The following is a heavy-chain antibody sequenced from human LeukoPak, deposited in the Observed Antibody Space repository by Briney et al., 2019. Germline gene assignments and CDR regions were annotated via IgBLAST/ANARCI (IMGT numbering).Heavy chain of an antibody. Sequence: PSETLSLTCTVSGGSISSTTYYWAWIRQPPGKGLEWIGSIYYSGSTYYNPSLKSRVTISVDTSKNQFSLKLSSVTAADTAVYYCARIFNYYDSSGYYYYYYYMDVWGKGTTVTVSS. J-gene: IGHJ6*03. CDR3: ARIFNYYDSSGYYYYYYYMDV. V-gene: IGHV4-39*07. CDR2: IYYSGST. CDR1: GGSISSTTYY. D-gene: IGHD3-22*01.